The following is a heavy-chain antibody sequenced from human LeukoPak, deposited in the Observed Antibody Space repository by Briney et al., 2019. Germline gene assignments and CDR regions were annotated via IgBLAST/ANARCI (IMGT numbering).Heavy chain of an antibody. CDR3: SRGLDSRKLGY. CDR2: IHPRGML. CDR1: GASFNSDDQY. D-gene: IGHD3-22*01. Sequence: SEALSLTCTVSGASFNSDDQYWNWIRQSPGKGLEWIGSIHPRGMLYNNPSLESRVTMSRDTSKNQFSLNLNSVTAADTAVYFCSRGLDSRKLGYWGQGILVTVSS. V-gene: IGHV4-31*03. J-gene: IGHJ4*02.